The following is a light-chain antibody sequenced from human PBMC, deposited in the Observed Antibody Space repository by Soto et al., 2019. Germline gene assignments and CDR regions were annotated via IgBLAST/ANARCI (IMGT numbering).Light chain of an antibody. CDR3: QQSYNTRT. CDR2: AAS. CDR1: QSISSY. Sequence: DIQMTQSPSSLSASVGDRVTITCRASQSISSYLNWYQQKPGKAPKLLIYAASSLQSGVPSRFSGSGSGTAFTLTISSLQPEDFATYYCQQSYNTRTFGQGTKVDTK. V-gene: IGKV1-39*01. J-gene: IGKJ1*01.